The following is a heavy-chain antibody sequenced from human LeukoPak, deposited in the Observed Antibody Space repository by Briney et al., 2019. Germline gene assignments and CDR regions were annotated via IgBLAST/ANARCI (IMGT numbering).Heavy chain of an antibody. CDR3: ARDIRDSSGWYNWFDP. D-gene: IGHD6-19*01. CDR1: GYTFTGYY. J-gene: IGHJ5*02. Sequence: SVKVSCKASGYTFTGYYMHWVRQAPGQGLEWMGGIIPIFGTANYAQKFQGRVTITADESTSTAYMELSSLRSEDTAVYYCARDIRDSSGWYNWFDPWGQGTLVTVSS. V-gene: IGHV1-69*13. CDR2: IIPIFGTA.